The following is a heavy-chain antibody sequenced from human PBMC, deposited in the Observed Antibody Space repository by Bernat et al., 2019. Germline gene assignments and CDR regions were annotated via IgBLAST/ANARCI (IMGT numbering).Heavy chain of an antibody. CDR1: GFNFRSSW. Sequence: EVQLVESGGDLVQPGGSLTLSCAASGFNFRSSWMRWIRQAPGKGLEWVANIKGDGSETDYVDAVKGRFTISRDNTKNSMYLQMNSLRAEDTALYYCVRDTDYWGQGTLVTVSS. CDR3: VRDTDY. CDR2: IKGDGSET. J-gene: IGHJ4*02. V-gene: IGHV3-7*03.